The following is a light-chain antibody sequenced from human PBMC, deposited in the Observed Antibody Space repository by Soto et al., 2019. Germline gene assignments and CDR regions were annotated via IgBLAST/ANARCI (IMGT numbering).Light chain of an antibody. CDR2: EIT. V-gene: IGLV2-14*01. Sequence: QSALTQPASVSGSPGQSITISCTGTSSDVGGFNSVSWYQQHPGKAPKLIIYEITSRPSGISDRFSGSKSGNTASLTISGLHVDDEANYYCSSYTTSGTRVFGGGTQLTV. J-gene: IGLJ3*02. CDR1: SSDVGGFNS. CDR3: SSYTTSGTRV.